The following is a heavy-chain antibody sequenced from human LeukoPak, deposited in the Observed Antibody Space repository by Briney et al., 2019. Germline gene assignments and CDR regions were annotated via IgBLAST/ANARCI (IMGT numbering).Heavy chain of an antibody. CDR3: ASHSSSWLRGYYYYYMDV. J-gene: IGHJ6*03. V-gene: IGHV1-46*01. CDR2: INPSGGST. Sequence: ASVKVSCKASGGTFSSYAISWVRQAPGQGLEWMGIINPSGGSTSYAQKFQGGVTMTRDTSTSTVYMELSSLRSEDTAVYYCASHSSSWLRGYYYYYMDVWGKGTTVTVSS. D-gene: IGHD6-13*01. CDR1: GGTFSSYA.